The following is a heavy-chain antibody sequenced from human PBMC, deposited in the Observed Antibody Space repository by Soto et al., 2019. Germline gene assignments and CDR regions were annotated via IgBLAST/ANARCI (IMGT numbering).Heavy chain of an antibody. CDR3: ARHRYSGYYYVPPFDY. CDR2: IYYNGST. Sequence: SETLSLTCTVSGGSISSSSYYWGWIRQPPGKGLEWIGSIYYNGSTYYNPSLKSRVTISVDTSKNQFSLKLSSVTAADTAVYYCARHRYSGYYYVPPFDYWGQGTLVTVSS. V-gene: IGHV4-39*01. J-gene: IGHJ4*02. CDR1: GGSISSSSYY. D-gene: IGHD3-22*01.